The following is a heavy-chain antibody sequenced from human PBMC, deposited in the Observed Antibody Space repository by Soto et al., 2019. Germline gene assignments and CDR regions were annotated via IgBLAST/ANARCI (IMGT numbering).Heavy chain of an antibody. D-gene: IGHD7-27*01. V-gene: IGHV3-30*18. CDR2: ISYDGSKT. J-gene: IGHJ6*02. CDR3: AKDLRQGASGATVYGMDV. CDR1: GFTFSDNG. Sequence: VQLVESGGGVVQPGTSLRLSCTASGFTFSDNGMHWVRQAPGKGLEWVAVISYDGSKTYYIDSVKGRLTIYRDNSRGTXHLQMNSLRPEDTAVYYCAKDLRQGASGATVYGMDVWGQGTTVSVSS.